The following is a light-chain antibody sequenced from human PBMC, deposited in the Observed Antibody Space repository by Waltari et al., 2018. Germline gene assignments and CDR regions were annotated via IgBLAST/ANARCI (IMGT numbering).Light chain of an antibody. Sequence: CGGSQSVSSSSLAWYQQKPGQAPRLLIYAASRRATGIPDRISGSGSETDFTLTLSSLEPEDFAVYYCQQHGSSPFTFGQGTKVEIK. J-gene: IGKJ2*01. V-gene: IGKV3-20*01. CDR2: AAS. CDR3: QQHGSSPFT. CDR1: QSVSSSS.